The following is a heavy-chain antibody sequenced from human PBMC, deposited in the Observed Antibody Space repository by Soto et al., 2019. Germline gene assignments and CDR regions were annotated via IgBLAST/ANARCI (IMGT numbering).Heavy chain of an antibody. CDR3: CVIKRRDQYSTSGYWFDP. J-gene: IGHJ5*02. Sequence: HGGSLRLSSAASGFAFSHAGTGWVRQAPGKGLEWVGRIKSKADGETKDYGAPVRGRFTTSRDDSQDILYLHMNSLRIVDTAVYYCCVIKRRDQYSTSGYWFDPWGPGTLVTVSS. CDR2: IKSKADGETK. V-gene: IGHV3-15*01. CDR1: GFAFSHAG. D-gene: IGHD4-4*01.